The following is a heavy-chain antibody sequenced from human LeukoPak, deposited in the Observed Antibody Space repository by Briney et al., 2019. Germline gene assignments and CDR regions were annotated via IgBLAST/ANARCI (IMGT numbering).Heavy chain of an antibody. Sequence: PSETLSLTCTVSGGSIGSSSYYWGWIRQPPGKGLEWIGSIYYSGSTYYNPSLKSRVTISVDTSKNQFSLKLSSVTAADTAVYYCARAPSSSWYNWFDPWGQGTLVTVSS. D-gene: IGHD6-13*01. J-gene: IGHJ5*02. V-gene: IGHV4-39*01. CDR1: GGSIGSSSYY. CDR2: IYYSGST. CDR3: ARAPSSSWYNWFDP.